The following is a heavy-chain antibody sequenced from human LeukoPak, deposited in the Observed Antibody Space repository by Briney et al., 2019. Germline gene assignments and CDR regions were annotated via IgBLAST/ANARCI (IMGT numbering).Heavy chain of an antibody. D-gene: IGHD3-10*01. V-gene: IGHV5-51*01. CDR2: IHPRDSDT. CDR1: GYSFTNYW. J-gene: IGHJ5*02. CDR3: ARRGDREWFDP. Sequence: GESLKISCKGSGYSFTNYWIGWVRQMPGKGLEWMGIIHPRDSDTRYSPSFQGQVTISADKSTSTAYLQWSSLKASDTAIYYCARRGDREWFDPWGQGTLVTVSS.